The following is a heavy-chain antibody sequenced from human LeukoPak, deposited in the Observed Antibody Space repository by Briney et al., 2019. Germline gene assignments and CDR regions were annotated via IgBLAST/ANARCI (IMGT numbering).Heavy chain of an antibody. V-gene: IGHV3-33*01. Sequence: GTSLTLSCAASGLTLSTYGVHWVRQAPGKGLEWVAVIWYDGTHIYYGDSVNGRFTISRDNSKSTVYLQLDSPRDDDTAMYYCATDAGGPYGNYANHFAFWGQGTLVTVSS. CDR2: IWYDGTHI. CDR1: GLTLSTYG. J-gene: IGHJ4*02. D-gene: IGHD2-2*01. CDR3: ATDAGGPYGNYANHFAF.